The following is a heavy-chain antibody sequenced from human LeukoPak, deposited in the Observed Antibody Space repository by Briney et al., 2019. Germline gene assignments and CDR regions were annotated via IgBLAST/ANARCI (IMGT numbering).Heavy chain of an antibody. Sequence: SGTLSLTCAVYGGSFSGYYWSWIRQPPGKGLEWIGEINHSGSTNYNPSLKSRVTISVDTSKNQFSLKLSSVTAADTAVYYCARALMGKRSLGSGKYYFDYWGQGTLVTVSS. CDR3: ARALMGKRSLGSGKYYFDY. D-gene: IGHD3-10*02. J-gene: IGHJ4*02. CDR2: INHSGST. CDR1: GGSFSGYY. V-gene: IGHV4-34*01.